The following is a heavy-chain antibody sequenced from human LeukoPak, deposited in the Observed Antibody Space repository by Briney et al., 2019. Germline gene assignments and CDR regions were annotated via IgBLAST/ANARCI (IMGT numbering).Heavy chain of an antibody. V-gene: IGHV4-4*07. CDR2: IYTSGST. D-gene: IGHD3-10*01. CDR3: ARERAITMVRGENGMDV. CDR1: GGSISSYY. J-gene: IGHJ6*02. Sequence: PSETLSLTRTVSGGSISSYYWSWIRQPAGKGLEWIGRIYTSGSTNYNPSLKSRVTMSVDTSKNQFSLKLSSVTAADTAVYYCARERAITMVRGENGMDVWGQGTTVTVSS.